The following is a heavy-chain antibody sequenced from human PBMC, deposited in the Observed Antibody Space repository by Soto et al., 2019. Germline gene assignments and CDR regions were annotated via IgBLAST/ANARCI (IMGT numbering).Heavy chain of an antibody. D-gene: IGHD3-10*01. V-gene: IGHV4-59*11. CDR1: CGSINSHY. CDR2: IHYTGSP. J-gene: IGHJ4*02. CDR3: ARGSGGLPPERFVC. Sequence: SETLSLTWIVSCGSINSHYWSWFRQPPGKVLESIGYIHYTGSPYYNPSLNSRVTISVDRSKNQVSLKLSSVTAADTAVYYCARGSGGLPPERFVCWGQGTLVTFS.